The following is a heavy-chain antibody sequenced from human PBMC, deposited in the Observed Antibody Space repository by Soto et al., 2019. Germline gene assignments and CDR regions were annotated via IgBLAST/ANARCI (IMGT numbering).Heavy chain of an antibody. D-gene: IGHD3-10*01. J-gene: IGHJ3*02. CDR2: IYHSGST. V-gene: IGHV4-30-2*02. Sequence: PSETLSLTCAVSGGSISSGGYSWSWIRQPPGKGLEWIGYIYHSGSTYYNPSHKSRVTISVDTSKNQFSLKLSSVTAADTAVYYCARRYGSAFDIWGQGTMVTVS. CDR3: ARRYGSAFDI. CDR1: GGSISSGGYS.